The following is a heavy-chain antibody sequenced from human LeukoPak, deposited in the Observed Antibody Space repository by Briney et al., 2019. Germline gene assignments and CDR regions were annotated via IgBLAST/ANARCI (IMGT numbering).Heavy chain of an antibody. V-gene: IGHV3-20*01. D-gene: IGHD2-2*03. J-gene: IGHJ4*02. CDR2: ITWNGGST. CDR3: ARTQIGFCSGTSCTLYYFDF. Sequence: GGSLRLSCAASGFTFDDYAMTWVRQDPGKGLEWVSTITWNGGSTNYADSVKGRFTISRDNAKNSLYLEINSLRAEDTALYHSARTQIGFCSGTSCTLYYFDFWGQGTLVTVSS. CDR1: GFTFDDYA.